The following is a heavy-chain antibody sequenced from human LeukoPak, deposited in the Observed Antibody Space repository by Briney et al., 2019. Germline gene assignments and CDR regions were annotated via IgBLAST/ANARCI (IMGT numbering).Heavy chain of an antibody. D-gene: IGHD2-2*01. V-gene: IGHV3-23*01. J-gene: IGHJ4*02. CDR2: ISGSGGST. CDR3: AKVSGYGVVVPAAIDQFFDY. Sequence: GGSLRLSCAASGFTFSSYAMSWVRKAPGKGLEWVSAISGSGGSTYYADSVKGRFTISRDNSKNTLYLQMNSLRAEATAVYYFAKVSGYGVVVPAAIDQFFDYWGQGTLVTVSS. CDR1: GFTFSSYA.